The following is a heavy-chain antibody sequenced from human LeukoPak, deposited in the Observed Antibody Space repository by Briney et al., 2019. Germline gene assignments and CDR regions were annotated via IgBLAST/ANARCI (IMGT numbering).Heavy chain of an antibody. D-gene: IGHD4-17*01. CDR3: ASTVTRTATFDY. J-gene: IGHJ4*02. Sequence: ASVKVSCKASGYTFTSYYMHWVRQAPGQGLEWMGIINPSGGSTSYAQKFQGRVTMTRDMSTSTVYMELSNLRSEDTAVYYCASTVTRTATFDYWGQGTLVTVSS. CDR2: INPSGGST. CDR1: GYTFTSYY. V-gene: IGHV1-46*01.